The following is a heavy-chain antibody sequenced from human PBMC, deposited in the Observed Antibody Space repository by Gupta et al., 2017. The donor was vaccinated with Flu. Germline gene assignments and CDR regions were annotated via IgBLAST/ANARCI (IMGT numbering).Heavy chain of an antibody. CDR3: ARRSSYYKYFDY. CDR2: INAGNEKT. J-gene: IGHJ4*02. Sequence: QVQFVQSGAEVKKPGAPVKVSCQASGYSFTCYDMHWVRQAPGQRLEWMGWINAGNEKTKYSQKFQGRVTITRDTSASTVYMELSRLRSEDTAMYYCARRSSYYKYFDYWGQGTLVTVSS. D-gene: IGHD5-18*01. V-gene: IGHV1-3*01. CDR1: GYSFTCYD.